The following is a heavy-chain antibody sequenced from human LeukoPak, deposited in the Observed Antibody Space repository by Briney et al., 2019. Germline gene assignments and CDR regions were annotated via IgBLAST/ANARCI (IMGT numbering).Heavy chain of an antibody. Sequence: GRSLRLSCAASGFTFSSYGMHWVRQAPGKGLEWVAVISYDGSNKYYADSVKGRFTISRDNSKNTLYLQMNSLRAEDTAVYYCAKVYYGSGSYYPFDYWGQGTLVTVSS. J-gene: IGHJ4*02. D-gene: IGHD3-10*01. CDR1: GFTFSSYG. V-gene: IGHV3-30*18. CDR3: AKVYYGSGSYYPFDY. CDR2: ISYDGSNK.